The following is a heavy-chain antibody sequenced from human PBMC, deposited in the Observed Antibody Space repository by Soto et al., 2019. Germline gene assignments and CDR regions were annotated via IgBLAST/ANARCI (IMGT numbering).Heavy chain of an antibody. J-gene: IGHJ4*02. CDR2: IIPIFGTA. CDR1: GGTFSSYA. D-gene: IGHD1-26*01. V-gene: IGHV1-69*13. Sequence: EASVKVSCKASGGTFSSYAISWVRQAPGQGLEWMGGIIPIFGTANYAQKFQGRVTITADESTSTAYMELSSLRSEDTAVYYCARDRYSGSYPILLEYYFDYWGQGTLVTVS. CDR3: ARDRYSGSYPILLEYYFDY.